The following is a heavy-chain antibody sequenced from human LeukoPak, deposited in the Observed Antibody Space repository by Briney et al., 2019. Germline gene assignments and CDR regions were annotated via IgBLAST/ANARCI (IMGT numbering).Heavy chain of an antibody. D-gene: IGHD5-18*01. CDR3: AKLTWIQLRGY. V-gene: IGHV3-23*01. CDR1: GFTLSNNG. J-gene: IGHJ4*02. Sequence: GGSLRLSCAASGFTLSNNGMSWVRQAPGKGLEWVSAISGGGGRTYYADSVKGRFTISGDNSKNTLYLQMNSLRAEDTAVYYCAKLTWIQLRGYWGQGTLVTVSS. CDR2: ISGGGGRT.